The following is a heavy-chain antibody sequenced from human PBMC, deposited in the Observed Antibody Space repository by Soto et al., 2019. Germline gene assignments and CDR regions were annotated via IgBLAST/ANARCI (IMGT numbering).Heavy chain of an antibody. CDR3: ARAGCDGGSCYTLVGLRYGMDV. CDR2: ISYDGNNK. D-gene: IGHD2-15*01. J-gene: IGHJ6*02. V-gene: IGHV3-30-3*01. CDR1: GFTFSSYA. Sequence: QVQLVESGGGVVQPGRSQRLSCAASGFTFSSYAMYWVRHAPGKGLEWVAVISYDGNNKYYADSVKGRFTISRDNSKNTLYLHMNSVRAEDTAVYYCARAGCDGGSCYTLVGLRYGMDVWGQGTTVTVSS.